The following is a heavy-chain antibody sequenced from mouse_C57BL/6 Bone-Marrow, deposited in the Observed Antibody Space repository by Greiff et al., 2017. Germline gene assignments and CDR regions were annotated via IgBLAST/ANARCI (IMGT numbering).Heavy chain of an antibody. V-gene: IGHV1-81*01. CDR3: ATNYYGSSYVLDY. J-gene: IGHJ2*01. CDR2: IYPRSGNT. CDR1: GYTFTSYG. D-gene: IGHD1-1*01. Sequence: VQLQQSGAELARPGASVKLSCKASGYTFTSYGISWVKQRPGQGLEWIGEIYPRSGNTYYNEKFKGKATLTADKSSSTAYMELRSLTSEDSAVYFCATNYYGSSYVLDYWGQGTTLTVSS.